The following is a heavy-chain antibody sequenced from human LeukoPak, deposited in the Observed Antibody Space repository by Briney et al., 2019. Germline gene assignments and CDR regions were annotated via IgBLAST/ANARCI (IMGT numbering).Heavy chain of an antibody. V-gene: IGHV3-21*01. CDR1: GFTFSSYS. Sequence: GGSLRLSCAASGFTFSSYSMNWVRQAPGKGLEWVSSISSSSSYIYYADSVKGRFTISRDNAKNSLYLQMNSLRAEDTAVYYCAKLTYYYDSSGYYARYFDYWGQGTLVTVSS. D-gene: IGHD3-22*01. CDR3: AKLTYYYDSSGYYARYFDY. J-gene: IGHJ4*02. CDR2: ISSSSSYI.